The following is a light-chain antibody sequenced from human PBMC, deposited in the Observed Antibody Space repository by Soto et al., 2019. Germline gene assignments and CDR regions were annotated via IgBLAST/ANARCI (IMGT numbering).Light chain of an antibody. CDR2: EVT. J-gene: IGLJ2*01. Sequence: QSALTQPASVSGSPGQSITISCTGTNSDIGGYHYVSWYQQHPGKAPKLMIYEVTSRPSGVSDRFSGSKSGNTASLTISGLQTEDEADYYCSSYTSSNTLVFGGGTKLTVL. CDR3: SSYTSSNTLV. CDR1: NSDIGGYHY. V-gene: IGLV2-14*01.